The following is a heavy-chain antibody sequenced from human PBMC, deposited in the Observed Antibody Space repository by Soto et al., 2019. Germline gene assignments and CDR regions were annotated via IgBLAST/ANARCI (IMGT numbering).Heavy chain of an antibody. CDR1: GYTFTGYY. CDR3: ARGNYGSGVAYYYYGMDV. J-gene: IGHJ6*02. Sequence: ASVKVSCKASGYTFTGYYMHWVRQAPGQGLEWMGWINPNSGGTNYAQKFQGWVTMTRDTSISTAYMELSRLRSDDTAVYYCARGNYGSGVAYYYYGMDVWGQGTTVTVSS. CDR2: INPNSGGT. V-gene: IGHV1-2*04. D-gene: IGHD3-10*01.